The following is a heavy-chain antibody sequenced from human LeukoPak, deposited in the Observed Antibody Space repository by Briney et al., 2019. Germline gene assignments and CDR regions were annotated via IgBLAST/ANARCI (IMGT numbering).Heavy chain of an antibody. D-gene: IGHD3-10*02. J-gene: IGHJ4*02. CDR1: GGSFSGYY. V-gene: IGHV4-34*01. CDR2: INHSGST. CDR3: ALFERFWGGGLNY. Sequence: PSETLSLTCAVYGGSFSGYYWSWIRQPPGKGLEWIGEINHSGSTNYNPSLKSRVTISVDTSKNQFSLKLSSVTAADTAVYYCALFERFWGGGLNYWGQGTLVTVSS.